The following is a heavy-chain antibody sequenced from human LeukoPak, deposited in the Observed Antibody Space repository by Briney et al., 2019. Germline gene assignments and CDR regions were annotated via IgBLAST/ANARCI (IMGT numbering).Heavy chain of an antibody. V-gene: IGHV3-21*01. CDR1: GFIFSDYS. Sequence: GGSLRLSCAASGFIFSDYSFNWVRQAPGKGLEWVSSISSGRTYIYYADSAKGRFTISRDNAKNSLYLQMNSLRAEDTAVYYCARDRDLGVGNWFDPWGQGTLVTVSS. D-gene: IGHD3-3*01. CDR2: ISSGRTYI. CDR3: ARDRDLGVGNWFDP. J-gene: IGHJ5*02.